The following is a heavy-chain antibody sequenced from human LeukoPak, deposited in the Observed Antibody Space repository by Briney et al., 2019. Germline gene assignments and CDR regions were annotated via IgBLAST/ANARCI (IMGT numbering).Heavy chain of an antibody. D-gene: IGHD3-9*01. Sequence: PRGSLRLSCAASGFTFSRYWMSWVRQAPGKGLEWVANIKQDGSEKYYVDSVKGRFTISRDNAKNSLYLQMNSLRAEDTAVYYCAREDYDILTDQQGAFDIWGQGTMVTVSS. J-gene: IGHJ3*02. CDR2: IKQDGSEK. V-gene: IGHV3-7*01. CDR3: AREDYDILTDQQGAFDI. CDR1: GFTFSRYW.